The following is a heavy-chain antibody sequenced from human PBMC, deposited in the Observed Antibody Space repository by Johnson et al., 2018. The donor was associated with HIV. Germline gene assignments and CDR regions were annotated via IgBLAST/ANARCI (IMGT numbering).Heavy chain of an antibody. D-gene: IGHD4-23*01. V-gene: IGHV3-13*01. CDR1: GFTFSSYD. J-gene: IGHJ3*02. CDR2: IGTAGDT. CDR3: AREAQTHAFDI. Sequence: VQLVESGGGVVQPGRSMRLSCAASGFTFSSYDMHWVRQATGKGLEWVSAIGTAGDTYYPGSVKGRFTISRENAKNSLYLQMNSLRAGDTAGYYCAREAQTHAFDIWGQGTMVTVSS.